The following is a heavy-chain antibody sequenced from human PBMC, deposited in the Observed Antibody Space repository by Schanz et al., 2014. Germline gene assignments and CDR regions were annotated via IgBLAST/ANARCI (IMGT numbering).Heavy chain of an antibody. CDR3: AKDMNREATAPES. V-gene: IGHV3-23*04. CDR1: GFTLSSYA. CDR2: INTADTT. D-gene: IGHD5-12*01. Sequence: DVQLAESGGGLVQPGGSLRLSCAASGFTLSSYALSWVRQSPGKGQEWVSAINTADTTYYADSVKGRFTVSRDNSKNTVYLHMNSLRDEDTAVYYCAKDMNREATAPESWGQGTLVVVSS. J-gene: IGHJ5*02.